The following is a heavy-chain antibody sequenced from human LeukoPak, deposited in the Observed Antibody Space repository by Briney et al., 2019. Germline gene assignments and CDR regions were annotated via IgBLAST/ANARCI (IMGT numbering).Heavy chain of an antibody. Sequence: PGRSLRLSCAASGFTFSSYAMHWVRQAPGKGLEWVAVISYDGSNKYYADSVKGRFTISRDNSKNTLYLQMNSLRAEDTAVYYCARAKVRIAVAGTIDYWGQGTLVTVSS. CDR2: ISYDGSNK. D-gene: IGHD6-19*01. CDR3: ARAKVRIAVAGTIDY. CDR1: GFTFSSYA. V-gene: IGHV3-30-3*01. J-gene: IGHJ4*02.